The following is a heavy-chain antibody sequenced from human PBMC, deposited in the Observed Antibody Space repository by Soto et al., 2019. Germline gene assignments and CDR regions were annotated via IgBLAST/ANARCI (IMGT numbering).Heavy chain of an antibody. CDR2: IFPGNSDP. CDR1: GFSFTNYW. Sequence: PGESLKSSCKGSGFSFTNYWIGWVRQMPGKGLEWMGIIFPGNSDPRYGPSFQGQVTISVDKSVNTAYLQWTSLEASDTAMYFCASQRGTSSPLGYFDSWGQGTLVTVSS. J-gene: IGHJ4*02. V-gene: IGHV5-51*01. CDR3: ASQRGTSSPLGYFDS. D-gene: IGHD1-26*01.